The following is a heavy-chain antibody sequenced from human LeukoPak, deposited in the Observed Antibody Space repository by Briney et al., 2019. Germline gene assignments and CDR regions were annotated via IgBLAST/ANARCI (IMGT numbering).Heavy chain of an antibody. Sequence: GASVKVSCKASGYTFTGYYMHWVRQAPGQGLEWMGWINPNSGGTNYAQKFQGRVTMTRDTSISTAYMELSRLRSDDTAVYYCARVGGVPRWLQFSLAYWGQGTLVTVSS. CDR2: INPNSGGT. CDR3: ARVGGVPRWLQFSLAY. J-gene: IGHJ4*02. CDR1: GYTFTGYY. D-gene: IGHD5-24*01. V-gene: IGHV1-2*02.